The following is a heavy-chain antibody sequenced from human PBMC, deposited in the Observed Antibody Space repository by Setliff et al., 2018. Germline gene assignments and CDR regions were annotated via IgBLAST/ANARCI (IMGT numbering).Heavy chain of an antibody. CDR1: GDSIGGSGYF. V-gene: IGHV4-39*07. CDR3: ARMSGFQYIDV. J-gene: IGHJ6*03. D-gene: IGHD3-3*01. CDR2: MYHSGKT. Sequence: SETLSLTCNVSGDSIGGSGYFWGWVRQPPGKGLEWIASMYHSGKTYYNPSLQSRAYIFVDASKNQFSLSLSSVTAADTAVYYCARMSGFQYIDVWDKGTTVTVSS.